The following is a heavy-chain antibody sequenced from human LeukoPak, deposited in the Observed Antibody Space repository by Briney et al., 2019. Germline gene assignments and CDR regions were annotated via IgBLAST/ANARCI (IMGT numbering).Heavy chain of an antibody. J-gene: IGHJ4*02. CDR3: ARDRNYYASSGYYGIDY. CDR1: GFTFSMYW. V-gene: IGHV3-74*01. D-gene: IGHD3-22*01. CDR2: INSDGSST. Sequence: GGSLRLSCAASGFTFSMYWMHWVRQAPGKGLLWVSRINSDGSSTTYADSVKGRFTISRDNAKNTLYLQMDSLSAEDTAVYSCARDRNYYASSGYYGIDYWGQGTLVTVSP.